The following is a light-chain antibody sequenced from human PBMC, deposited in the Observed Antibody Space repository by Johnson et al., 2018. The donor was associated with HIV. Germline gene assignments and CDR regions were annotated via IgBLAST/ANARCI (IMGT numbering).Light chain of an antibody. CDR1: SSNIGDNY. Sequence: QSVLTQPPSVSAAPGQRVTISCSGSSSNIGDNYVSWYQQLPGTAPKLLIYENNKRPSGIPDRFSGSKSGPSATLGITGLQTGDEADYYCGTWDSSLTTSYVFGTGTKVIVV. CDR3: GTWDSSLTTSYV. J-gene: IGLJ1*01. V-gene: IGLV1-51*02. CDR2: ENN.